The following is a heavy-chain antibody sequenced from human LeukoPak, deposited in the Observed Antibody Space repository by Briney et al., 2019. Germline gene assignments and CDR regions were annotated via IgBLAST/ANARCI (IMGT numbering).Heavy chain of an antibody. CDR3: AIPGIAAAGRLMDV. D-gene: IGHD6-13*01. Sequence: SETLSLTCSVSGYSISSGYYWGWIRQSPGKGLEWIGSIYHSGSTYYNPSLKSRVTISVDTSKNQFSLKLSSVTAADTAVYYCAIPGIAAAGRLMDVWGKGTTVTISS. V-gene: IGHV4-38-2*01. J-gene: IGHJ6*04. CDR2: IYHSGST. CDR1: GYSISSGYY.